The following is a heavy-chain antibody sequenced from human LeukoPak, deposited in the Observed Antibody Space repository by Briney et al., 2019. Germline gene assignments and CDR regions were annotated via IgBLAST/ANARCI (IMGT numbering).Heavy chain of an antibody. CDR2: IGIDSGNT. J-gene: IGHJ4*02. Sequence: GGSLRLSCAASGFTFSDYSMNWVRQAPGKGLAWISYIGIDSGNTNYADSVKGLFTISGDKAKNSLYLQMNSLRVEDTAVYYCARDYKYAFDNWGQGTLVTVSS. CDR3: ARDYKYAFDN. CDR1: GFTFSDYS. D-gene: IGHD5-24*01. V-gene: IGHV3-48*01.